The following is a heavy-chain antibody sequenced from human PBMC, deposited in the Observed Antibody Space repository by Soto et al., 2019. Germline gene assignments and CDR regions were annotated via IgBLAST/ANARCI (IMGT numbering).Heavy chain of an antibody. CDR3: ARVSIFGVVKGIDY. CDR1: GGSISSGDYY. D-gene: IGHD3-3*01. J-gene: IGHJ4*02. Sequence: SETLSLTCTVSGGSISSGDYYWNWIRQPPGKRLEWIGYIYSGVTYSSPSLKSRVTISEDTSKNQFSLNLSSVTAADTAVYYCARVSIFGVVKGIDYWGQGALVTVSS. CDR2: IYSGVT. V-gene: IGHV4-30-4*01.